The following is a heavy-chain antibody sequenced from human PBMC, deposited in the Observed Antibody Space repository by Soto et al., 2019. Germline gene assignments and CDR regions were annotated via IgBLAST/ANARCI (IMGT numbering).Heavy chain of an antibody. Sequence: SETLSLTCSVSGGSVSSGSTYWTWIRQPPGKGLEWIGYIYFSGSANYNPSLKSRVTMSVDTSKNQFSLKLSSVTAADTAVYYCARAAAAGYRTLDYWGQGTLVTVSS. CDR3: ARAAAAGYRTLDY. J-gene: IGHJ4*02. V-gene: IGHV4-61*01. CDR1: GGSVSSGSTY. CDR2: IYFSGSA. D-gene: IGHD6-13*01.